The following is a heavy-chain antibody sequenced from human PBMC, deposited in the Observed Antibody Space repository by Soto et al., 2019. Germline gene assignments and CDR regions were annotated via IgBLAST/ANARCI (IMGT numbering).Heavy chain of an antibody. D-gene: IGHD2-2*01. CDR1: GGTFSSYT. CDR3: ARSRYCSSTSCYDPGAFDI. V-gene: IGHV1-69*02. Sequence: QVQLVQSGAEVQKPGSSVKVSCKASGGTFSSYTISWVRQAPGQGLEWMGRIIPILGIANYAQKFQGRVTITADKSTSKAYMELSSLRSEDTAVYYCARSRYCSSTSCYDPGAFDIWGQGTMVTVSS. J-gene: IGHJ3*02. CDR2: IIPILGIA.